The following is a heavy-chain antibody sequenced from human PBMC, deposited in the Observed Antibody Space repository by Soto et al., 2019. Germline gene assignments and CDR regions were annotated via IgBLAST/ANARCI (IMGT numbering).Heavy chain of an antibody. CDR2: ISYEGSNK. CDR1: GFTFSSYG. V-gene: IGHV3-30*18. J-gene: IGHJ4*02. D-gene: IGHD1-26*01. CDR3: AKLSGATLLDY. Sequence: QVQLVESGGGVVQPGRSLRLSCAASGFTFSSYGMHWVRQAPGKGLEWVAVISYEGSNKYYADSVKGRFTISRDNSKNTLYLQMNSLRAEDTAVYYCAKLSGATLLDYWGQGTLVTVSS.